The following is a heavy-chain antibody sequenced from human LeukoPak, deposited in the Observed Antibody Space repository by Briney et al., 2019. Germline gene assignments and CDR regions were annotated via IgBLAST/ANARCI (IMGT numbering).Heavy chain of an antibody. CDR3: AKVLWLWPYYFDY. D-gene: IGHD3-22*01. J-gene: IGHJ4*02. V-gene: IGHV1-8*01. CDR2: MNPNSGNT. CDR1: GYTFTSYD. Sequence: GASVKVSCKASGYTFTSYDINWVRQATGQGLEGMGWMNPNSGNTGYAQKFQGRVTMTRNTSISTAYMELSSLRSEDTAVYYCAKVLWLWPYYFDYWGQGTLVTVSS.